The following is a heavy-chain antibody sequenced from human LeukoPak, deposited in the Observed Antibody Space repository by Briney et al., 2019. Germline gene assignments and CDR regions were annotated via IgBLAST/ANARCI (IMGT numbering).Heavy chain of an antibody. CDR3: ARPYYYDRGVSFGAFDI. J-gene: IGHJ3*02. D-gene: IGHD3-22*01. V-gene: IGHV1-2*02. CDR2: INPNSGGT. Sequence: ASVKVSCKXSGYTFTGYYMHWVRQAPGQGLEWMGWINPNSGGTNYSQKFQGRVTMTRDTSISTAYMELSRLRSDDTAVYYCARPYYYDRGVSFGAFDIWGQGTMVTVSS. CDR1: GYTFTGYY.